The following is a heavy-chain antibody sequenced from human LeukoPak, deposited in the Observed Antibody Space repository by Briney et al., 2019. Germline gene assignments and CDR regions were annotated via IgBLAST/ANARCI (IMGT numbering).Heavy chain of an antibody. D-gene: IGHD3-10*01. V-gene: IGHV3-23*01. CDR3: AKVRFGVTARYYFDY. CDR1: GFTFNTYA. J-gene: IGHJ4*02. CDR2: ISDSGGSA. Sequence: SGGSLRLSCAASGFTFNTYAMSWVRQAPGKGLEWVSAISDSGGSAYYADSVKGRFTISRDNSKNTLYLQMNSLRAEDTAVYYCAKVRFGVTARYYFDYWGQGTLVTVSS.